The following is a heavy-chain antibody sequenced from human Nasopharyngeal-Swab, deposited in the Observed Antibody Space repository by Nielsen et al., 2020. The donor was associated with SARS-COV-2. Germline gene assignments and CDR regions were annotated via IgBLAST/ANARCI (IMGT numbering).Heavy chain of an antibody. V-gene: IGHV3-11*04. CDR2: ISTSGRST. CDR1: GFTFSDYY. D-gene: IGHD3-9*01. CDR3: AREMGLYYDILTGYYKPYGMDV. J-gene: IGHJ6*02. Sequence: GGSLRLSCAASGFTFSDYYMAWIRQAPGKGLEWVSYISTSGRSTDSADSVKGRFTISRDNANNLLYLQMNSLRAGDTAVYYCAREMGLYYDILTGYYKPYGMDVWGQGTTVTVSS.